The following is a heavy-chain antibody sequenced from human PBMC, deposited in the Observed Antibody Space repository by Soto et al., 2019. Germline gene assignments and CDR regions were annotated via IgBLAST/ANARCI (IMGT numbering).Heavy chain of an antibody. D-gene: IGHD1-7*01. Sequence: EGSLRLSCAASGFTFSTYALSWVRQAPGKGLEWVSAISANGQGIYYADSVRGRFTISRDNSKNTIFLHMDSLRAEDTAVYYCAKDRNYPRDQFHYWGQGTLVTVPS. CDR1: GFTFSTYA. V-gene: IGHV3-23*01. CDR3: AKDRNYPRDQFHY. CDR2: ISANGQGI. J-gene: IGHJ4*02.